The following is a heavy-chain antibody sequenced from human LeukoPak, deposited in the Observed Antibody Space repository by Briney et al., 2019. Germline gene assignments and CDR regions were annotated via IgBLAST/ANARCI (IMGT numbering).Heavy chain of an antibody. CDR2: ISYDGSEK. D-gene: IGHD3-10*01. J-gene: IGHJ4*02. V-gene: IGHV3-30*04. CDR1: GFTFSSYA. CDR3: AKRNTMVRGGPCFDY. Sequence: GRSLRLSCAASGFTFSSYALHWVRQAPGKGLEWVAVISYDGSEKYYADSVKGRFTISRDNSKNTLDLQMTDLRPGDTAIYYCAKRNTMVRGGPCFDYWGQGILVAVSS.